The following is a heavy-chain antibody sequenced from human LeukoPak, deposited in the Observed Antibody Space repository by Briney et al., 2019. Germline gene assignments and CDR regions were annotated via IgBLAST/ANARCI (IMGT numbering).Heavy chain of an antibody. V-gene: IGHV4-59*01. Sequence: SETLSLTCTVSGGSISSYYWSWIRQPPGKGLEWIGHIYYSGSTNYNPSLKSRVTISVDTSKNQFSLKLSSVTAADTAVYYCARDTTEYSSSRVLDYWGQGTLVTVSS. CDR2: IYYSGST. CDR1: GGSISSYY. CDR3: ARDTTEYSSSRVLDY. J-gene: IGHJ4*02. D-gene: IGHD6-6*01.